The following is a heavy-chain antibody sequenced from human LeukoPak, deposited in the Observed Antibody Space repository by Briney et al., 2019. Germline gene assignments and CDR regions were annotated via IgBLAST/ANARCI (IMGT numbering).Heavy chain of an antibody. Sequence: PSETLSLTCTVSGGSISSYYWSWIRQPPGKGLEWIGYIYYSGSTNYNPSLKSRVTISVDTSKNQFSLKLSSVTAADTAVYYCARYDFWSGYFIWGQGALVTVSS. D-gene: IGHD3-3*01. J-gene: IGHJ4*02. V-gene: IGHV4-59*08. CDR3: ARYDFWSGYFI. CDR2: IYYSGST. CDR1: GGSISSYY.